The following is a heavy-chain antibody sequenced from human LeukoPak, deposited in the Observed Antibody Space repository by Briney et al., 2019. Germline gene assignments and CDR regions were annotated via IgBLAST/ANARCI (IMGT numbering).Heavy chain of an antibody. Sequence: SETLSLTRTVSGGSISSHYWSWIRQPPGKALEWIGYIYYSGSTNYNPSLKSRVTISVDTSKNQFSLKLSSVTAADTAVYYCARLRIDYGGNYYYFDYWGQGTLVTVSS. CDR1: GGSISSHY. CDR2: IYYSGST. D-gene: IGHD4-23*01. CDR3: ARLRIDYGGNYYYFDY. V-gene: IGHV4-59*11. J-gene: IGHJ4*02.